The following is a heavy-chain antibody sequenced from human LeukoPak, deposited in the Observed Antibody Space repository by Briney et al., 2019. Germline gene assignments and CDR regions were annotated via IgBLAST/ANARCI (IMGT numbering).Heavy chain of an antibody. Sequence: GGSLRLSCAASGITFSSYGMHWVRQAPGKGLEWVAVISFDGSKKYYADSVKGRFTVSRDNSNNTLFLQMNSLRAEDTAVYYCAKNSGYYYSYPGMDVWGQGTTVTVSS. V-gene: IGHV3-30*18. D-gene: IGHD5-12*01. CDR3: AKNSGYYYSYPGMDV. CDR1: GITFSSYG. J-gene: IGHJ6*02. CDR2: ISFDGSKK.